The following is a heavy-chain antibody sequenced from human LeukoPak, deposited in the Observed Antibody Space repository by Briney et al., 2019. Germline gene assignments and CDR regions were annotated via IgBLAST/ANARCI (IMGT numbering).Heavy chain of an antibody. CDR3: ARVADCSSTSCYALYYYYYMDV. D-gene: IGHD2-2*01. CDR2: ISAYNGNT. V-gene: IGHV1-18*01. CDR1: GYTFTSYG. J-gene: IGHJ6*03. Sequence: ASVKVSCKASGYTFTSYGISWVRQAPGQGLEWMGWISAYNGNTNYAQKLQGRVTMTTDTSTSTAYMELRSLRSDDTAVYYRARVADCSSTSCYALYYYYYMDVWGKGTTVTVSS.